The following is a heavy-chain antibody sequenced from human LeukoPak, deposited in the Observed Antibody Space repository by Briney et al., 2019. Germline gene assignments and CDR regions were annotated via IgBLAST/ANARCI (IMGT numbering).Heavy chain of an antibody. J-gene: IGHJ4*02. CDR2: ISYSGTP. Sequence: PSQTLSLTCIVSGGSINTANYYWTWIRQPPGTGREWIGYISYSGTPHYNPSLNSRVTISLDTSKNQFSLRLNSVTAADTAMYYCARDRYGDFEDYWGQGTLVTVSS. D-gene: IGHD4-17*01. CDR1: GGSINTANYY. CDR3: ARDRYGDFEDY. V-gene: IGHV4-30-4*08.